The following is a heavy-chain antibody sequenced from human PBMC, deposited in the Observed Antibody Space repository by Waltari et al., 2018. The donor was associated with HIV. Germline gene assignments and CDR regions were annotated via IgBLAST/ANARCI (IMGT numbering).Heavy chain of an antibody. CDR3: ARRGDGFNQHARLDH. D-gene: IGHD2-2*01. CDR2: MYNSGTP. J-gene: IGHJ4*02. V-gene: IGHV4-39*01. CDR1: GGSITRNDFY. Sequence: QLHLQESGPGLVKPSETLALTCTVSGGSITRNDFYWAWIRQPQGKGLEWIGLMYNSGTPYYNPSLKSRVSMSRDTSKNRFSLRLHSVTAAETAIYYCARRGDGFNQHARLDHWGPGTLVTVSS.